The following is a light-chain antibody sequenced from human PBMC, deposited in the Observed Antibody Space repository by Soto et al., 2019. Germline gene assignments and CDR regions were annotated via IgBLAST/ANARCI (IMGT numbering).Light chain of an antibody. CDR2: DAS. J-gene: IGKJ4*01. Sequence: DIQMTQSPSSVSASIGDGVILSCRASQDIGNFLAWYQQKAGKAPKLLIYDASSLQSGVPSRFSGSGSGTDFTLTITSLQPEDFATYYCQQANSFPLTFGGGTKVQIK. V-gene: IGKV1-12*01. CDR3: QQANSFPLT. CDR1: QDIGNF.